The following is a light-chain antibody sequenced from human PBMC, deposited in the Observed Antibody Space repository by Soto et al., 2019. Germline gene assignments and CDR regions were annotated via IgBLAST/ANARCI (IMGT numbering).Light chain of an antibody. V-gene: IGKV1-5*01. CDR3: QQYNSYWT. CDR2: DAS. CDR1: QRISRF. Sequence: DIQMTQSPSSLSASVGDRLTMTCRASQRISRFLSWYQQRPGKAPKLLIYDASSLRRGVPSRFSGSGSGTDFTLTISSLRPDDFATYYCQQYNSYWTFGQGTKVDIK. J-gene: IGKJ1*01.